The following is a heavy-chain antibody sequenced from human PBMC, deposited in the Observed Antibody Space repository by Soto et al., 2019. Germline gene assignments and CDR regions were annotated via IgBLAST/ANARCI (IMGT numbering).Heavy chain of an antibody. CDR2: IYYSGST. Sequence: QLQLQESGPGLVKPSETLSLTCTVSGGSISSSSYYWGWIRQPPGKGLEWFGSIYYSGSTYYNPSLKMRVTISVDTSKNQFALKLSSVTAAYTAVYYCARHTPAISISDHWGQGTLVTVSS. J-gene: IGHJ4*02. D-gene: IGHD2-15*01. V-gene: IGHV4-39*01. CDR3: ARHTPAISISDH. CDR1: GGSISSSSYY.